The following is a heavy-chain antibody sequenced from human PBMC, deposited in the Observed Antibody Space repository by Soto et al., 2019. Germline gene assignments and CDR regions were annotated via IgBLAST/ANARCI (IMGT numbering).Heavy chain of an antibody. Sequence: QVQLVQSGAEVKKPGASVKVSCKASGYTFTSFGITWVRQALGQGLEWLGWSSPYNGNTHYVQKFQGRVTMTTDTSTSTAYMELRSLRSDDTAVYYCARGGLGYCSCCRCPQNLFDPWGQGTLVTVSS. J-gene: IGHJ5*02. CDR2: SSPYNGNT. D-gene: IGHD2-15*01. CDR3: ARGGLGYCSCCRCPQNLFDP. V-gene: IGHV1-18*01. CDR1: GYTFTSFG.